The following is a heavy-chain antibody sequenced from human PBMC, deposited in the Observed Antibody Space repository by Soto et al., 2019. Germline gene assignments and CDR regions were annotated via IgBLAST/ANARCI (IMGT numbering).Heavy chain of an antibody. J-gene: IGHJ5*02. CDR2: IRSKAYGGTT. Sequence: PGGSLRLSCAASGFTFSTYGMHWVRQAPGKGLEWVGFIRSKAYGGTTVYAASVKGRFTISRDDSKSIAYLQMNSLKTEDTAVYYCTTNYYDSSGYDNWFDPWGQGTLVTVSS. CDR1: GFTFSTYG. D-gene: IGHD3-22*01. V-gene: IGHV3-49*04. CDR3: TTNYYDSSGYDNWFDP.